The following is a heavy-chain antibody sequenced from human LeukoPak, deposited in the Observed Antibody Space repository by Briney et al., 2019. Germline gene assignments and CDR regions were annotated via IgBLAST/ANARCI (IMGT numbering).Heavy chain of an antibody. J-gene: IGHJ1*01. D-gene: IGHD1-26*01. CDR3: ARDSGSYLLEYFQH. CDR2: ISSSGSTI. Sequence: GGSLRLSCAASGFTFSSYEMNWVRQAPGKGLEWVSYISSSGSTIYYADSVKGRFTISRDNAKNSLYLQMNSLRAEDTAVYYCARDSGSYLLEYFQHWGQGTLVTVSS. CDR1: GFTFSSYE. V-gene: IGHV3-48*03.